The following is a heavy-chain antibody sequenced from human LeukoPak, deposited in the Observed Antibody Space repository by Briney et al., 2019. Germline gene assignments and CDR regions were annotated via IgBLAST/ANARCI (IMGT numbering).Heavy chain of an antibody. CDR3: ASQTFRGEYSY. D-gene: IGHD3-16*01. J-gene: IGHJ4*02. CDR2: INPNSGGT. Sequence: ASVKVSCKASGGTFSSYAISWVRRAPGQGLEWMGWINPNSGGTKYAQKFQGRVIMTRDTSISTVYMELSRLRSDDTAVYYCASQTFRGEYSYWGQGTLVTVSS. CDR1: GGTFSSYA. V-gene: IGHV1-2*02.